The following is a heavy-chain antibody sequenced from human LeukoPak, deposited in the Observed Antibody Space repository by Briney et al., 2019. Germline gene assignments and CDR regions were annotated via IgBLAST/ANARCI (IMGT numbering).Heavy chain of an antibody. CDR3: ARVHTTSSRSGAFDY. Sequence: SETLSLTCTVSGGSISSYYWSWIRQPAGKGLEWIGRIYASGSTNYNPSLKSRVTISVDRSKNQFSLKLSSVTAADTAVYYCARVHTTSSRSGAFDYWGQGTLVTVSS. CDR1: GGSISSYY. CDR2: IYASGST. D-gene: IGHD6-13*01. V-gene: IGHV4-4*07. J-gene: IGHJ4*02.